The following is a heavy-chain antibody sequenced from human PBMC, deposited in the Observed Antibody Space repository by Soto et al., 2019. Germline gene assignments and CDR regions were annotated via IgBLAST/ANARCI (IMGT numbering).Heavy chain of an antibody. D-gene: IGHD3-3*01. J-gene: IGHJ1*01. V-gene: IGHV3-30-3*01. Sequence: GGSLRLSCAASGFTFSSYAMHWVRQAPGKGLEWMAVISYDGSNKYYADSVKGRFTISRDNSKNTLYLQMNSLRAEDTAVYYIARDILGGSYEFSHGGQGALVTVSS. CDR1: GFTFSSYA. CDR3: ARDILGGSYEFSH. CDR2: ISYDGSNK.